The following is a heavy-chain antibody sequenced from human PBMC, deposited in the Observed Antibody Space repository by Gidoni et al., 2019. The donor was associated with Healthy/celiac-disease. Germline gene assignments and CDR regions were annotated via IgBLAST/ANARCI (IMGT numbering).Heavy chain of an antibody. V-gene: IGHV4-61*01. J-gene: IGHJ4*02. CDR3: ASSGEGDQQLVLSSY. CDR2: IYYSGST. Sequence: QVQLQESGPGLVKPSETLSLTCTVSGGPVSSGSYYWRWIRQPPGKGLEWIGYIYYSGSTNYNPSLKSRVTISVDTSKNQFSLKLSSVTAADTAVYYCASSGEGDQQLVLSSYWGQGTLVTVSS. CDR1: GGPVSSGSYY. D-gene: IGHD6-13*01.